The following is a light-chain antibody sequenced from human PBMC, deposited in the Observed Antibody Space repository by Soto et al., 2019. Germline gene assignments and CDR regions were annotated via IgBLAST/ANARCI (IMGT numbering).Light chain of an antibody. Sequence: QSALTQPPSASGSPGQSVTISCTGTSSNVGAYNYVSWYQQHPGKAPKLLIYEVTKRPSGVPARVSGSKSGSTASLTVSGLQAEEEDDYYCSSWTGNNFVVFGGGTQLTVL. J-gene: IGLJ2*01. CDR2: EVT. V-gene: IGLV2-8*01. CDR3: SSWTGNNFVV. CDR1: SSNVGAYNY.